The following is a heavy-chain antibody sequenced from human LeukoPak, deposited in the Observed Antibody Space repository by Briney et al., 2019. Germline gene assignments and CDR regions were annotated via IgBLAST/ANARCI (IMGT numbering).Heavy chain of an antibody. CDR2: IYYSGNT. CDR1: GGSISTSNSY. CDR3: ARGYDSSGYQI. Sequence: SETLSLTCAVSGGSISTSNSYWGWIRRPPGKGLEWVGSIYYSGNTNYNPSLKSRVTISVDTSKNQFSLKLSSVTAADTAVYYCARGYDSSGYQIWGQGTMVTVSS. D-gene: IGHD3-22*01. J-gene: IGHJ3*02. V-gene: IGHV4-39*07.